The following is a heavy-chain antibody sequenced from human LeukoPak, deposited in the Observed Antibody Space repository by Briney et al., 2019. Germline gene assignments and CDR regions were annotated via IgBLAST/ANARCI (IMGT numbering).Heavy chain of an antibody. CDR1: GFTFSSYA. CDR2: ISYDGSNK. CDR3: ARDPYYYDSSGYYPPFDY. Sequence: GGSLRLSCAASGFTFSSYAMHWVRQAPGKGLEWVAAISYDGSNKYYADSVKGRFTISRDNSKNTLYLQMNSLRAEDTAVYYCARDPYYYDSSGYYPPFDYWGQGTLVTVSS. J-gene: IGHJ4*02. D-gene: IGHD3-22*01. V-gene: IGHV3-30*04.